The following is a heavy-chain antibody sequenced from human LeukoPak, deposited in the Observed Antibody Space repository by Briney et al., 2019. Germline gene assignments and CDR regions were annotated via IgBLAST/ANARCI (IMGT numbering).Heavy chain of an antibody. CDR3: ARGYYGSGSYSQY. CDR2: IYYSGST. V-gene: IGHV4-59*01. D-gene: IGHD3-10*01. CDR1: GGSISSYY. Sequence: SETLSLTFTVSGGSISSYYWSWIRQPPGKGLEWIGYIYYSGSTNYNPSLKSRVTISVDTSKNQFSLKLSSVTAADTAVYYCARGYYGSGSYSQYLCQGARVTVSS. J-gene: IGHJ4*02.